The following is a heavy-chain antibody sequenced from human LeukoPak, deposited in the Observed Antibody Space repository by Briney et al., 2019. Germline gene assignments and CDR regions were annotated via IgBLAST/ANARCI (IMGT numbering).Heavy chain of an antibody. Sequence: GSSVKVSCKASGGSLSSFALNWVRQTPGQGLEWMGGIIPIFGSTNYAQKFLVRVTITADESTNTAYMELNSLRSEDTGVYYCARVMVVAGNGGYFLYWGQGTLVTVSS. CDR1: GGSLSSFA. V-gene: IGHV1-69*01. J-gene: IGHJ1*01. D-gene: IGHD2-15*01. CDR3: ARVMVVAGNGGYFLY. CDR2: IIPIFGST.